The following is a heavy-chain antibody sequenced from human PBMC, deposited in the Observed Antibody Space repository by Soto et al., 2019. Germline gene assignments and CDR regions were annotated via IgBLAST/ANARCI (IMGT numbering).Heavy chain of an antibody. Sequence: QVKLQQSGPGLVKPSETLSLTCTVSGAALSSGGYFYTQVRQRPGKGLEWLGYIYYSERTNYNADLRSPVTIPLDKSKRQCALRLISVTAADTAVYSCTREQSDDNYFAPWGQGTLFTVSS. CDR1: GAALSSGGYF. D-gene: IGHD6-19*01. CDR3: TREQSDDNYFAP. V-gene: IGHV4-61*08. CDR2: IYYSERT. J-gene: IGHJ5*02.